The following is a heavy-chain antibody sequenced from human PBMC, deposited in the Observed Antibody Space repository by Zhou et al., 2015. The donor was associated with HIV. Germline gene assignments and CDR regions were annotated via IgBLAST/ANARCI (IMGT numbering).Heavy chain of an antibody. CDR2: IIPIFGTA. Sequence: QVQLVQSGAEVKKPGSSVKVSCKASGGTFSSYAISWVRQAPGQGLEWMGGIIPIFGTANYAQKFQGRVTITADESTSTAYMELSSLRSEDTAVYYCARGRKKLVAPTRDAFDIWGQGTMVTVSS. V-gene: IGHV1-69*01. J-gene: IGHJ3*02. D-gene: IGHD5-12*01. CDR3: ARGRKKLVAPTRDAFDI. CDR1: GGTFSSYA.